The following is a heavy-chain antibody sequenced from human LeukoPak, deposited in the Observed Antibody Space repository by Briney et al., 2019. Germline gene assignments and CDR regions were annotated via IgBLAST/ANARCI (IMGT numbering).Heavy chain of an antibody. CDR1: GFTFDDYA. D-gene: IGHD5-18*01. Sequence: GGSLRLSCAASGFTFDDYAMYWVRQAPGKGLEWVSGISWKSGSIGYADSVKGRFTISRDNAKNSLYLQMNSLRAEDTALYYCAKGSVEYSYGYYMDVWGKGTTVTVSS. J-gene: IGHJ6*03. CDR3: AKGSVEYSYGYYMDV. V-gene: IGHV3-9*01. CDR2: ISWKSGSI.